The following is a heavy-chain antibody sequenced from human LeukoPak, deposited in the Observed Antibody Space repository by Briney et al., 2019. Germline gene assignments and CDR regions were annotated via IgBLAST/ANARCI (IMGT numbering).Heavy chain of an antibody. D-gene: IGHD2-15*01. J-gene: IGHJ5*02. CDR2: IYYSGST. CDR1: GGSISSSSYY. CDR3: ARGRYCSGGSCDTGQNWFDP. Sequence: SETLSLTCTVSGGSISSSSYYWGWIRQPPGKGLEWIGSIYYSGSTYYNPSLKSRVTISVDTSKNQFSLKLSSVTAADTAVYYCARGRYCSGGSCDTGQNWFDPWGQGTLVTVSS. V-gene: IGHV4-39*07.